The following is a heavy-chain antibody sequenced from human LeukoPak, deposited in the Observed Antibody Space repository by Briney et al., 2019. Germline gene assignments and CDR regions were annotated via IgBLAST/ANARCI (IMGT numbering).Heavy chain of an antibody. J-gene: IGHJ3*02. CDR2: IIPIFGTA. D-gene: IGHD2-2*01. CDR3: AISPIVVVPAAIIDAFDI. V-gene: IGHV1-69*13. CDR1: GGTFSSYA. Sequence: SVKVSCKASGGTFSSYAISWVQQAPGQGLEWMGGIIPIFGTANYAQKFQGRVTITADESTSTAYMELSSLRSEDTAVYYCAISPIVVVPAAIIDAFDIWGQGTMVTVSS.